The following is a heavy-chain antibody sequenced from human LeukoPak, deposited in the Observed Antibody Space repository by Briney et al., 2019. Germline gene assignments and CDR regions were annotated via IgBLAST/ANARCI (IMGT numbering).Heavy chain of an antibody. J-gene: IGHJ4*02. CDR3: AKISHDYGDSADY. CDR2: ISTSSYDI. Sequence: GGSLRLSCAASRFTFSSYSMNWVRQAPGKGLEWVSSISTSSYDIYYADSVKGRFTISRDNAKNSLYLQMNSLRAEDTAMYYCAKISHDYGDSADYWGQGTLVTVSS. CDR1: RFTFSSYS. D-gene: IGHD4-17*01. V-gene: IGHV3-21*01.